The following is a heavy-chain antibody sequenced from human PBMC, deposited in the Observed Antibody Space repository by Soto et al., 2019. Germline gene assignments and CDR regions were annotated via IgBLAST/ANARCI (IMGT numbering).Heavy chain of an antibody. CDR2: ISGSGGST. Sequence: EVQLLESGGGLVQPGGSLRLSCAASGFTFSSYAMSWVRQAPGKGLEWVSAISGSGGSTYYADSVKGRFTISRDNSKNTLYLQMNSLRAEDTAVYYCAKELFGYSGYAVGVAFDIWGQGTMVTVSS. D-gene: IGHD5-12*01. CDR1: GFTFSSYA. V-gene: IGHV3-23*01. J-gene: IGHJ3*02. CDR3: AKELFGYSGYAVGVAFDI.